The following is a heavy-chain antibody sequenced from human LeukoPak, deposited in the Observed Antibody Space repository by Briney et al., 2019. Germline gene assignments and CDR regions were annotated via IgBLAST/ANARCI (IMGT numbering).Heavy chain of an antibody. CDR3: ACSLRFLEWPLRGNYYYYMDV. CDR1: GGTFSSYA. CDR2: IIPIFGTA. V-gene: IGHV1-69*05. J-gene: IGHJ6*03. Sequence: ASVKVSCKASGGTFSSYAISWVRQAPGQGLEWMGGIIPIFGTANYAQKFQGRVTITTDESTSTAYMELSSLRSEDTAVYYCACSLRFLEWPLRGNYYYYMDVWGKGTTVTVSS. D-gene: IGHD3-3*01.